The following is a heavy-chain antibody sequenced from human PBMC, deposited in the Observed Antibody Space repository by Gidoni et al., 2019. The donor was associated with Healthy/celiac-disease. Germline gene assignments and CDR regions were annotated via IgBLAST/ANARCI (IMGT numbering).Heavy chain of an antibody. V-gene: IGHV3-7*01. CDR1: GFTFSSYW. Sequence: EVQLVESGGGLVQPGGSLRLSCAASGFTFSSYWMSWVRQAPGTGLEWVANIKQDGSEKYYVDSVKGRFTISRDNAKNSLYLQMNSLRAEDTAVYYCARAVYYYDSSGYGDYWGQGTLVTVSS. CDR3: ARAVYYYDSSGYGDY. J-gene: IGHJ4*02. D-gene: IGHD3-22*01. CDR2: IKQDGSEK.